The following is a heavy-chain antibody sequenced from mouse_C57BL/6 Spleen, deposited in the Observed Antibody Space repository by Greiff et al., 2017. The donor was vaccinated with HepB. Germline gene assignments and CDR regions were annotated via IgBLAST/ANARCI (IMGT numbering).Heavy chain of an antibody. V-gene: IGHV3-6*01. J-gene: IGHJ2*01. CDR2: ISYDGSN. CDR3: AREGDYDYDENY. Sequence: ESGPGLVKPSQSLSLTCSVTGYSITSGYYWNWIRQFPGNKLEWMGYISYDGSNNYNPSLKNRISITRDTSKNQFFLKLNSVTTEDTATYYCAREGDYDYDENYWGQGTTLTVSS. CDR1: GYSITSGYY. D-gene: IGHD2-4*01.